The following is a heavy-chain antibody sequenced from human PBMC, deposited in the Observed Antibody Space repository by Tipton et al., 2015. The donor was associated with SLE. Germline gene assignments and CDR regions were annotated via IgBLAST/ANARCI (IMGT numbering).Heavy chain of an antibody. Sequence: SLRLSCAASGFTFSSYGMHWVRQAPGKGLEWVAVISYDGSNKYYADSVKGRFTISRDNSKNTLYLQMNSLRAEDTAVYYCARDRYYYDSSGYPGYWGQGTLVTVSS. CDR1: GFTFSSYG. J-gene: IGHJ4*02. CDR3: ARDRYYYDSSGYPGY. CDR2: ISYDGSNK. V-gene: IGHV3-30*03. D-gene: IGHD3-22*01.